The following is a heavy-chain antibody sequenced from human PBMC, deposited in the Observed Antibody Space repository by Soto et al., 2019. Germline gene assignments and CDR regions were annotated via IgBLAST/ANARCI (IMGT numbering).Heavy chain of an antibody. J-gene: IGHJ4*02. CDR2: IFYSGIT. CDR1: DGSISGSDYY. D-gene: IGHD5-12*01. V-gene: IGHV4-39*01. CDR3: ATPVFPYSGPDY. Sequence: QLQLQESGSGLVKPSVTLSLTCTVSDGSISGSDYYWGWIRQPPGKGLEWIGSIFYSGITYYNPSLKSRVTIFVDTSKNQFSLKVTSVTAADTALYYCATPVFPYSGPDYWGQGTLVTVSS.